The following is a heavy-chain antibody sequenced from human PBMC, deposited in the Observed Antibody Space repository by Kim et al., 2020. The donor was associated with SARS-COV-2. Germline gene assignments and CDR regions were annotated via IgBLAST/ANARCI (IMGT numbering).Heavy chain of an antibody. V-gene: IGHV3-23*01. D-gene: IGHD4-17*01. Sequence: GGSLRLSCAVSGFTFSSSAMTWVRQTPGKGLECVSVIGAGGRTYYADSVKGRFTISRDNSKNTVYLQMNSLRAEDTALYYCAKDPLRSGDYWGQGTLVTVSS. CDR1: GFTFSSSA. CDR3: AKDPLRSGDY. J-gene: IGHJ4*02. CDR2: IGAGGRT.